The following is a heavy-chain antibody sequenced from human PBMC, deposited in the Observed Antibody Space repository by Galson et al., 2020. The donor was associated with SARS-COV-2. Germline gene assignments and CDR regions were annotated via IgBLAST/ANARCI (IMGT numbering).Heavy chain of an antibody. CDR2: IRSKAYGGTT. CDR3: TEYYDFWSGYYDAFDI. J-gene: IGHJ3*02. Sequence: GGSLRLSCTASGFTFGDYAMSWFRQAPGKGLEWVGFIRSKAYGGTTEYAASVKGRFTISRDDSKSIAYLQMNSLKTEDTAVYYCTEYYDFWSGYYDAFDIWGQGTMVTVSS. V-gene: IGHV3-49*03. D-gene: IGHD3-3*01. CDR1: GFTFGDYA.